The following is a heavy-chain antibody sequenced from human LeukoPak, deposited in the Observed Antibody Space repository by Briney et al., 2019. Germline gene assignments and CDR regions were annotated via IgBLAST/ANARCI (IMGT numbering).Heavy chain of an antibody. CDR1: GGSFSGYY. J-gene: IGHJ1*01. D-gene: IGHD2-21*02. Sequence: SETLSLTCAVYGGSFSGYYWTWIRQPPGKWLEWIGEINHSGSTSNNPSLKSRVTVSVDTSKNQFSLKMTSVTAADTAVYFCARRGSNHGGDPLWGQGTLVTVSS. V-gene: IGHV4-34*01. CDR3: ARRGSNHGGDPL. CDR2: INHSGST.